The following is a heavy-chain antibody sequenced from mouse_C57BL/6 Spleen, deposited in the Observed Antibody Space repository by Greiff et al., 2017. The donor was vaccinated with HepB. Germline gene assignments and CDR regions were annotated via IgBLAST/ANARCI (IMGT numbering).Heavy chain of an antibody. CDR1: GYTFTSYW. V-gene: IGHV1-64*01. Sequence: VQLQQPGAELVKPGASVKLSCKASGYTFTSYWMHWVKQRPGQGLEWIGMIHPNSGSTNYNEKFKSKATLTVDKSSSTAYMQLSSLTSEDSAVYYCAREYFYGSMDYWGQGTSVTVSS. CDR3: AREYFYGSMDY. J-gene: IGHJ4*01. CDR2: IHPNSGST. D-gene: IGHD1-2*01.